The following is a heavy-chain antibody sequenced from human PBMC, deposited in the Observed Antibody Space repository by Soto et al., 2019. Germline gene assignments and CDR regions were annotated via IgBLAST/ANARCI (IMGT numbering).Heavy chain of an antibody. Sequence: GGSLRLSCAASGFTFSSYAMSWVRQSPGKGLEWVSAIPGSSTSTYYAGSVRGRFTISRDNSKNTLYLQMNSLRAEDTAVYYCAKGSRVSSPYYYYGMDVWGQGTTVTVSS. CDR3: AKGSRVSSPYYYYGMDV. D-gene: IGHD6-6*01. J-gene: IGHJ6*02. CDR1: GFTFSSYA. V-gene: IGHV3-23*01. CDR2: IPGSSTST.